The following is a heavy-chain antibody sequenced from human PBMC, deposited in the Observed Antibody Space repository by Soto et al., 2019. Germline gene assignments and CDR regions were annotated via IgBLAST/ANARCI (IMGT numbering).Heavy chain of an antibody. Sequence: GGSLRLSCAASGFTFSSYPMSWVRQAPGKGLEWVSSISGSGGSTYYADSVKGRFTISKDNSKNTLYLEMNSLRAEDTAVYYCTKTTAVIAVYDYWGRGALVTVSS. CDR3: TKTTAVIAVYDY. CDR1: GFTFSSYP. J-gene: IGHJ4*02. D-gene: IGHD6-19*01. CDR2: ISGSGGST. V-gene: IGHV3-23*01.